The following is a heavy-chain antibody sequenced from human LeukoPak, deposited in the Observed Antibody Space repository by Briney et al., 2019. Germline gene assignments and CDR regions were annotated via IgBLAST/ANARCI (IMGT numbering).Heavy chain of an antibody. CDR2: IIPILGIA. D-gene: IGHD4-23*01. Sequence: GASVKVSCKASGGTFSSYAISWVRQAPGQGLEWMGRIIPILGIANYAQKFQGRVTITADKSTSTAYMELSSLRSEDTAVYYCARAPGGPNAFDIWGQGTMVTVSS. CDR1: GGTFSSYA. V-gene: IGHV1-69*04. CDR3: ARAPGGPNAFDI. J-gene: IGHJ3*02.